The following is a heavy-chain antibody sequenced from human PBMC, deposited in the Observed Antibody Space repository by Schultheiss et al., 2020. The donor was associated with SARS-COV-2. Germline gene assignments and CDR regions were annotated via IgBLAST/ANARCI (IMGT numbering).Heavy chain of an antibody. V-gene: IGHV3-7*01. CDR1: GFTFSSYA. CDR2: IKQDGSEK. Sequence: GGSLRLSCAASGFTFSSYAMHWVRQAPGKGLEWVANIKQDGSEKYYVDSVKGRFTISRDNAKNSLFLQMNSLRAEDTAVYYCAILTTRYYYGMDVWGQGTTVTVSS. D-gene: IGHD3-9*01. CDR3: AILTTRYYYGMDV. J-gene: IGHJ6*02.